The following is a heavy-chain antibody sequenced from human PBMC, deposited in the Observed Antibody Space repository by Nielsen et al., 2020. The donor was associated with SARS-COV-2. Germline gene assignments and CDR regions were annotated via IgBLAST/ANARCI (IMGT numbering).Heavy chain of an antibody. Sequence: SETLSLTCTVSPGAMTTDTYYWAWIRHSPGRGLEWIGSVSHRGNTFYNPSLKRRLAISTDTSKSQFFLRLTSMTAADTAMYFCARDYRPESTPWFLAPHWFDAWGQGTPVTVAS. D-gene: IGHD2-2*01. CDR2: VSHRGNT. CDR3: ARDYRPESTPWFLAPHWFDA. CDR1: PGAMTTDTYY. V-gene: IGHV4-39*07. J-gene: IGHJ5*02.